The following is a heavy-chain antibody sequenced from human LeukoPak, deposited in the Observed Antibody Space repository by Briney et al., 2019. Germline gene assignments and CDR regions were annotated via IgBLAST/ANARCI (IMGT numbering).Heavy chain of an antibody. CDR2: ISSSRGST. CDR1: GFTFSSYA. D-gene: IGHD5-12*01. CDR3: ASLGATSDY. J-gene: IGHJ4*02. Sequence: GGSLRLSXAASGFTFSSYAMSWVRQAPGKGLEWVSAISSSRGSTYYADSVKGRFTISRDHSKNTLYLQMNSLRAEDTAVYYCASLGATSDYWGQGTLVTVSS. V-gene: IGHV3-23*01.